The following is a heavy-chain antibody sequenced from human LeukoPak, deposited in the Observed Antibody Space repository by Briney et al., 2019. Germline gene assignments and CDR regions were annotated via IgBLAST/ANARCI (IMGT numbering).Heavy chain of an antibody. CDR3: ARAGTQIAAPFDY. V-gene: IGHV3-74*01. D-gene: IGHD6-13*01. CDR1: GFTFSRTW. CDR2: INGDGTST. Sequence: PGGSLRLSCTVSGFTFSRTWMRWVCQAPGKGLVWVSHINGDGTSTNYADSVKGRFTISRDNAKNSLYLQMNSLRAEDTAVYYCARAGTQIAAPFDYWGQGTLVTVSS. J-gene: IGHJ4*02.